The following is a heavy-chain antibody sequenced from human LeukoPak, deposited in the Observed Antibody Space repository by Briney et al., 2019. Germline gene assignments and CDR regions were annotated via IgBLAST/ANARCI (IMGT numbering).Heavy chain of an antibody. J-gene: IGHJ4*02. V-gene: IGHV3-23*01. CDR1: GFTFSNYF. Sequence: GESLTLSCVVSGFTFSNYFLSWVRQAPGKGLEWVSSIDRSGANTYYAAPVKGRFTISRDNSKNTLFLQMHSLRAEDTAVYYCAILTSAGNYYWGQGTLVTVSS. CDR3: AILTSAGNYY. CDR2: IDRSGANT. D-gene: IGHD3-3*01.